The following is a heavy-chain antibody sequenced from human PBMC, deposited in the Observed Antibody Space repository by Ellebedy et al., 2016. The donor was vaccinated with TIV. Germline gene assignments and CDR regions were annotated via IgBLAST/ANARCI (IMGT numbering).Heavy chain of an antibody. Sequence: MPSETLSLTCIVSGGSIRSGTYYWDWIRQAPGKGLEWVGSIYYNGRGSIDYSGRTYYNPSLKSRVTIDVETSKNQFSLRLSSVTAADTAVYYCARRRGKTEAEFGYWGQGTLFTVSS. CDR2: IYYNGRGSIDYSGRT. V-gene: IGHV4-39*01. J-gene: IGHJ4*02. D-gene: IGHD3-10*01. CDR1: GGSIRSGTYY. CDR3: ARRRGKTEAEFGY.